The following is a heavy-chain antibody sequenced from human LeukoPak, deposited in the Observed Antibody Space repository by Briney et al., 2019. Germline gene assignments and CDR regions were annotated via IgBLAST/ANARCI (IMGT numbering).Heavy chain of an antibody. CDR2: ISGSGGST. D-gene: IGHD6-19*01. J-gene: IGHJ6*02. V-gene: IGHV3-23*01. Sequence: GGSLRLSCAASGFTFSSYAMSWVRQAPGKGLEWVSAISGSGGSTYYADSVKGRFIISRDNSKNTLYLQMNSLRAEDTAVYYCAKDWPIAVAGTSYYYYGMDVWGQGTTVTVSS. CDR1: GFTFSSYA. CDR3: AKDWPIAVAGTSYYYYGMDV.